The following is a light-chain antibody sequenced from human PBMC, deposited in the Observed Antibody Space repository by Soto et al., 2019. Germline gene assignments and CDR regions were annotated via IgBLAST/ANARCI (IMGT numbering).Light chain of an antibody. V-gene: IGKV3-20*01. Sequence: EIVLTQSPGTLSLSPGERATLSCRASQSVSSSYLAWYQQRPGQAPRLLIYGASSRATGIPDRFSGSGSGTDFTVTISRLEPEDFAVYYCQQYGSSWWTFGQGTKV. CDR3: QQYGSSWWT. CDR1: QSVSSSY. J-gene: IGKJ1*01. CDR2: GAS.